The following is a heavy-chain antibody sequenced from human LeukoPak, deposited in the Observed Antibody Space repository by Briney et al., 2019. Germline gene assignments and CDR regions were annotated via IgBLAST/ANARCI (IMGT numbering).Heavy chain of an antibody. D-gene: IGHD3-3*01. Sequence: ASVKVSCKASGYTFSSYGISWVRQAPGQGLEWMGWISAYSGNTNYAEKLQGRVTMTRDTSTSTAYMELRSLRSDGTAVYYCARLNDFWRAYYYSMDVWAKGTTVTVSS. CDR1: GYTFSSYG. J-gene: IGHJ6*03. CDR3: ARLNDFWRAYYYSMDV. V-gene: IGHV1-18*01. CDR2: ISAYSGNT.